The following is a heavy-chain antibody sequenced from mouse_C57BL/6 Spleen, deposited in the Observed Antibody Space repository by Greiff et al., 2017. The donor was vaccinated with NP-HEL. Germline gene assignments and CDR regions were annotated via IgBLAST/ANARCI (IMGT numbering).Heavy chain of an antibody. J-gene: IGHJ4*01. V-gene: IGHV1-66*01. CDR2: IYPGSGNT. CDR3: ARRMVTTGGYYAMDY. CDR1: GYSFTSYY. Sequence: VQLQQSGPELVKPGASVKISCKASGYSFTSYYIHWVKQRPGQGLEWIGWIYPGSGNTKYNEKFKGKATLTADTSSSTAYMQLSSLTSEDSAVYYCARRMVTTGGYYAMDYWGQGTSVTVSS. D-gene: IGHD2-2*01.